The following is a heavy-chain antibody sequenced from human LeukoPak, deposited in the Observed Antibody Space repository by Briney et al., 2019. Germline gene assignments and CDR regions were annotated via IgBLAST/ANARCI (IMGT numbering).Heavy chain of an antibody. D-gene: IGHD3-22*01. CDR1: GGSISSTIYY. J-gene: IGHJ3*02. V-gene: IGHV4-39*07. CDR2: IYYSGST. Sequence: PSETLSLTCTVSGGSISSTIYYWGWIRQPPGKGLEWIGNIYYSGSTYYNPSLKSRVTISVDTSKNQFSLRLSSVTAADTAVYYCVGAKQWLSFDIWGQGTMDTVSS. CDR3: VGAKQWLSFDI.